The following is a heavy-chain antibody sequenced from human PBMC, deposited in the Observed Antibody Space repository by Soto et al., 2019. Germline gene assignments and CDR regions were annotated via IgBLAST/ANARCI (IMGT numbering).Heavy chain of an antibody. CDR2: IYPGDSNT. D-gene: IGHD3-3*01. Sequence: GESLKISCKGSGYSFTSYWIGWVRQMPGKGLEWMGIIYPGDSNTRYSPSLQGQVTISVDKSISTAYLQWSSLKATDTAMYYCARHAYDFWCCFFKWHGDYRKLLSCQTRRFSDL. CDR1: GYSFTSYW. J-gene: IGHJ2*01. V-gene: IGHV5-51*01. CDR3: ARHAYDFWCCFFKWHGDYRKLLSCQTRRFSDL.